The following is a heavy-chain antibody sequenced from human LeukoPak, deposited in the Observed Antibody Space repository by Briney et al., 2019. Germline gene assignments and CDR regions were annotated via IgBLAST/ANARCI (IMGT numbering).Heavy chain of an antibody. J-gene: IGHJ4*02. CDR1: GFTVSSNY. V-gene: IGHV3-53*01. D-gene: IGHD6-13*01. Sequence: GGSLRLSCAASGFTVSSNYMSWDRQAPGKGLEWVSVIYSGGSTYYADSVKGRFTISRDNSKNTLYLQMNSLRAEDTAVYYCARGARGAGTFDYWGQGTLVTVSS. CDR2: IYSGGST. CDR3: ARGARGAGTFDY.